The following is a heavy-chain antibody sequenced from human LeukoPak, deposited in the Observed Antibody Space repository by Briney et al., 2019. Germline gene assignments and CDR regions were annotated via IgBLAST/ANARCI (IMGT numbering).Heavy chain of an antibody. D-gene: IGHD4-17*01. CDR2: INPNSGGT. CDR1: GYTFTGYY. Sequence: ASVKVSCKASGYTFTGYYMHWVRQAPGQGLEWMGWINPNSGGTNYAQKFQGRVTMTRDRSTSTVYMELSSLRSEETAVYYCARDSYGDYVYWGQGTLVAVSS. CDR3: ARDSYGDYVY. J-gene: IGHJ4*02. V-gene: IGHV1-2*02.